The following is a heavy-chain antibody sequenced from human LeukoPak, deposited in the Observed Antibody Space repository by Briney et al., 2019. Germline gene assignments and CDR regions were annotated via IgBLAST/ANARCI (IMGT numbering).Heavy chain of an antibody. V-gene: IGHV3-23*01. J-gene: IGHJ5*02. Sequence: GGSLRLSCAASGFTFASYAMSWVRQAPGKGLEWGSSISASGGPTYYADSVKGRFTISRDNSKNTLYLQMNTLRAEDTAVYYCATDLFAGTTGWFDPWGQGTLVTVSS. D-gene: IGHD1-1*01. CDR3: ATDLFAGTTGWFDP. CDR2: ISASGGPT. CDR1: GFTFASYA.